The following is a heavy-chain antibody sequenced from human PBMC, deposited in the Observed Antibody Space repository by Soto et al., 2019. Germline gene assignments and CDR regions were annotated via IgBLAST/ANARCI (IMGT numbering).Heavy chain of an antibody. Sequence: GGSLRLSCAASGFTFSSHAMSWVRQAPGKGREWVSAISGSGGSTYYADSVKGRFTISRDNSKNTLYLQMNSLRAEDTAVYYCAKGNSDGYCSSTSCYDFDYWGQGTLVTVSS. CDR1: GFTFSSHA. CDR2: ISGSGGST. V-gene: IGHV3-23*01. D-gene: IGHD2-2*01. J-gene: IGHJ4*02. CDR3: AKGNSDGYCSSTSCYDFDY.